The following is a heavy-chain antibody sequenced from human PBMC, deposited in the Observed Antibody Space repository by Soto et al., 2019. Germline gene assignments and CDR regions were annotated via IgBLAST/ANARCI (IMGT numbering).Heavy chain of an antibody. CDR1: GFTFSTYG. D-gene: IGHD6-6*01. V-gene: IGHV3-30*18. J-gene: IGHJ4*02. CDR3: AKQTGQLADPWYYFHS. Sequence: GGSLRLSCAASGFTFSTYGMHWVRQAPGKGLEWVAVISYDGSNTYYVDSVKGRFTISRDNSKNTLYLQMNSLRVEDTAVYYCAKQTGQLADPWYYFHSSGQGTLVTVSS. CDR2: ISYDGSNT.